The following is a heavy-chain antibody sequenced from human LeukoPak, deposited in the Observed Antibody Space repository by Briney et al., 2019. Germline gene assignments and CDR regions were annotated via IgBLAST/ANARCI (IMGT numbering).Heavy chain of an antibody. CDR2: IYHSGST. V-gene: IGHV4-38-2*02. D-gene: IGHD3-3*02. Sequence: SETLSLTCTVSGCSISIGYYWGWIRQPPGKGLEWIGSIYHSGSTYYNPSLKGRVTLSVDKSKDQFSLKLSSVTAADTAVYYCARDEMEHFGSYYAFWGQGKLVSVSS. CDR3: ARDEMEHFGSYYAF. J-gene: IGHJ4*02. CDR1: GCSISIGYY.